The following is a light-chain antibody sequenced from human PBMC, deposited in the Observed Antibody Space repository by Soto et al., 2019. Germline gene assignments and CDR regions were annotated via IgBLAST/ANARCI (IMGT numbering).Light chain of an antibody. V-gene: IGKV3D-15*01. CDR2: EAS. Sequence: VMTQSPGTLSVSPGETATLSCGTSQSVSTNLAWYQQKPGQPPRLLIYEASTRATGIPARFRGSGSGTEFTLTISYLRPEDFAVYFCQQYHDWVTFGGGTKVEI. J-gene: IGKJ4*01. CDR3: QQYHDWVT. CDR1: QSVSTN.